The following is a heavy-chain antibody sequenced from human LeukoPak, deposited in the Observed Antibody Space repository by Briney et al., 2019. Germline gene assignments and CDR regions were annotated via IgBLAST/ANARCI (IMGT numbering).Heavy chain of an antibody. Sequence: GGSLRLSCAASGSIVSSDHMNWVRQAPGKGLEWVAVIYKGGNTFYADPVKGRFTISRDNSKNTVYLQMNSLRAEDTAVYYCVRAPGATWGQGTLVTVSS. CDR1: GSIVSSDH. J-gene: IGHJ5*02. CDR2: IYKGGNT. D-gene: IGHD3-10*01. V-gene: IGHV3-53*01. CDR3: VRAPGAT.